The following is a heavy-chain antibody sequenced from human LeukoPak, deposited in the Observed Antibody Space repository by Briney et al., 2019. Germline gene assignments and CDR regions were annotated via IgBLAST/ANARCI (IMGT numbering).Heavy chain of an antibody. D-gene: IGHD2-2*01. J-gene: IGHJ4*02. CDR1: GFTFSSYG. V-gene: IGHV3-30*18. CDR3: AKGPLRGTAAAIDY. Sequence: GGALRLSCAASGFTFSSYGMHWVRQAPGKGLEWVAVISYDGRNKHYPDSVKGRFTISRDISTDTLWLQMDSLRTEDTAVYYCAKGPLRGTAAAIDYWGQGTLVTVSS. CDR2: ISYDGRNK.